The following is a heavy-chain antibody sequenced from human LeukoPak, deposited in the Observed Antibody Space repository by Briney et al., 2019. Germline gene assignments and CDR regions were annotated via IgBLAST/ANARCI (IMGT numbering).Heavy chain of an antibody. J-gene: IGHJ4*02. V-gene: IGHV6-1*01. CDR1: GDSVSNNSAA. CDR2: TYYRSQWYS. Sequence: PSQTLSLTCAISGDSVSNNSAAWIWIRQSPSSGLEWLGRTYYRSQWYSDYGLSVRGRITINPDSSKNQFSLHLNSVTPEDTAVYYCARYGSAWFIEYWGQGTLVTVSS. D-gene: IGHD6-19*01. CDR3: ARYGSAWFIEY.